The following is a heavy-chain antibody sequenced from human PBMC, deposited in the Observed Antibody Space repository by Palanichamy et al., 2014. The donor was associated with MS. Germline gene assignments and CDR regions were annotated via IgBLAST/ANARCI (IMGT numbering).Heavy chain of an antibody. D-gene: IGHD6-6*01. V-gene: IGHV3-7*01. CDR3: ARDRIAARPGKLYYYYGMDV. CDR2: IKQDGSEK. J-gene: IGHJ6*02. Sequence: EVQLVESGGGLVQPGGSPRLSCAASGFTFSSYWMSWVRQAPGKGLEWVANIKQDGSEKYYVDSVKGRFTISRDNAKNSLYLQMNSLRAEDTAVYYCARDRIAARPGKLYYYYGMDVWGQGTTVTVSS. CDR1: GFTFSSYW.